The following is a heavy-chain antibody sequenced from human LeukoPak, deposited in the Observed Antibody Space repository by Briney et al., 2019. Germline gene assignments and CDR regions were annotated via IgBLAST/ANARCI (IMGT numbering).Heavy chain of an antibody. D-gene: IGHD6-19*01. V-gene: IGHV3-23*01. CDR1: GFSFSSYA. CDR2: ISGSGDNT. Sequence: PGGSLKLSCAASGFSFSSYAMSWVRQAPGKGLEWVSSISGSGDNTYYAESVKGRFTISRDNAKNSLYLQMNSLRAEDTAVYYCARILAVAFDYWGQGTLVTVSS. CDR3: ARILAVAFDY. J-gene: IGHJ4*02.